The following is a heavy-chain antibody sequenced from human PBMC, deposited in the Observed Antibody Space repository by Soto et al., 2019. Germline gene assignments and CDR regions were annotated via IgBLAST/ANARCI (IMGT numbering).Heavy chain of an antibody. J-gene: IGHJ6*03. CDR1: GYSFTSHG. D-gene: IGHD3-10*01. V-gene: IGHV1-18*01. CDR3: ARIVRGSNLDYYHYMDV. Sequence: QVQLVQSGAEVKKPGASVKVSCKASGYSFTSHGISWVRQAPGQGLEWMAWISASNGDTNYAQKFQGRVTVTTDTSTSTGYMELRSLRSEDTAVYYSARIVRGSNLDYYHYMDVWGKGTTVTVSS. CDR2: ISASNGDT.